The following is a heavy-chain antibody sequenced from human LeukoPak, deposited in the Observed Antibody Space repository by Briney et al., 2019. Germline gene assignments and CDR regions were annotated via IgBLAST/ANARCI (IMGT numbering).Heavy chain of an antibody. CDR3: ARSRSSGWPVYDY. CDR2: IYYSGST. V-gene: IGHV4-59*01. CDR1: GDSISSYY. J-gene: IGHJ4*02. D-gene: IGHD6-19*01. Sequence: PSETLSLTCTVSGDSISSYYWSWIRQPPGKGLEWIGYIYYSGSTNYSPSLKSRVTISVDTSKKQFSLKLTSVTAADTAVYYCARSRSSGWPVYDYWGQGTLVTVSS.